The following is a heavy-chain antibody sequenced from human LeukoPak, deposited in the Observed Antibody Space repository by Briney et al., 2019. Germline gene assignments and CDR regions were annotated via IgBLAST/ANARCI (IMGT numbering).Heavy chain of an antibody. V-gene: IGHV4-59*01. Sequence: PSETLSLTCTVSGGSISSYYWSWIRQPPGKGLEWIGYIYYSGSTNYNPSLKSRVTISVDTSKNQFSLKLSSVTAADTALYYCAKGPYGANLYYFDYWGQGTLVTVSS. CDR2: IYYSGST. CDR3: AKGPYGANLYYFDY. D-gene: IGHD4-23*01. J-gene: IGHJ4*02. CDR1: GGSISSYY.